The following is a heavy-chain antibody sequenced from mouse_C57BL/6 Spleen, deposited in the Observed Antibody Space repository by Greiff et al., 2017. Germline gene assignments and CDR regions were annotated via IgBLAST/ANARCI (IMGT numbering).Heavy chain of an antibody. Sequence: VQLQQSGPELVKPGASVKISCKASGYTFTDYYMNWVKQSHGKSLEWIGDINPNNGGTSYNQKFKGKATLTVDESSSTAYMELRSLTSEDSAVYYCARHSGRAMDYWGQGTSVTVSS. D-gene: IGHD1-1*01. CDR1: GYTFTDYY. V-gene: IGHV1-26*01. CDR3: ARHSGRAMDY. J-gene: IGHJ4*01. CDR2: INPNNGGT.